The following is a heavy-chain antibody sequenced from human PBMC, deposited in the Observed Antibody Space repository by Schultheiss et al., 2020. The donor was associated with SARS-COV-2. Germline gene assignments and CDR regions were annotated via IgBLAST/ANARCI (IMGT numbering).Heavy chain of an antibody. D-gene: IGHD4-17*01. V-gene: IGHV3-53*01. CDR1: GFTFSSYA. CDR2: IYSGGST. J-gene: IGHJ6*02. Sequence: GGSLRLSCVASGFTFSSYAMSWVRQAPGKGLEWVSVIYSGGSTYYADSVKGRFTISRDNSKNTLYLQMNSLRAEDTAVYYCASASRDYGDYYGMDVWGQGTTVTVSS. CDR3: ASASRDYGDYYGMDV.